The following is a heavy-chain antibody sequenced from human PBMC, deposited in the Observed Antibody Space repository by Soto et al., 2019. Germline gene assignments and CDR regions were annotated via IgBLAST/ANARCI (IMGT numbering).Heavy chain of an antibody. CDR2: IYHSGRT. CDR3: ARQRTTVVTQAYFDY. D-gene: IGHD2-21*02. Sequence: SETLSLTCIVSGESISSSSYYWGWIRQPPGKGLEWIGSIYHSGRTYYNPSLKSRVSIYIDTSQNQFSLKLSSVTAADTALYYCARQRTTVVTQAYFDYWGQGAMVTVSS. CDR1: GESISSSSYY. V-gene: IGHV4-39*01. J-gene: IGHJ4*02.